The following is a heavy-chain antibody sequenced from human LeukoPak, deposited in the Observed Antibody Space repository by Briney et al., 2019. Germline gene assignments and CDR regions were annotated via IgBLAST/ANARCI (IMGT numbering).Heavy chain of an antibody. V-gene: IGHV3-21*01. J-gene: IGHJ4*02. Sequence: VGSLRLSCAASGFTFSSYSMNWVRQAPGKGLEWVSSISSSSSYIYYADSVKGRFTISRDNAKNSLYLQMNSLRAEDTAVYYCARIRQIRFGGSDYWGQGTLVTVSS. CDR3: ARIRQIRFGGSDY. D-gene: IGHD3-16*01. CDR2: ISSSSSYI. CDR1: GFTFSSYS.